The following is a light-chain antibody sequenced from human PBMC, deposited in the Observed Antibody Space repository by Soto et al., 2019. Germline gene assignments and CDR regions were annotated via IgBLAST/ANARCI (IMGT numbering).Light chain of an antibody. J-gene: IGLJ2*01. V-gene: IGLV2-23*02. Sequence: QSALTQPASVSGSPGQSITISCTGTSSDVGSYNLVSWYQQLPGKAPKVMVYEVSKGPSGVSNRFSGSKSGNTASLTISGLQAEDEADYYCCSYAGISTWVFGGGTKLTVL. CDR1: SSDVGSYNL. CDR3: CSYAGISTWV. CDR2: EVS.